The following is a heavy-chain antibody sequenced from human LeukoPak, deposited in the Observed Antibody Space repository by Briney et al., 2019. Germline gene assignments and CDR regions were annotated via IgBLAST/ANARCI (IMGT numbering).Heavy chain of an antibody. Sequence: SETLSLTCTVSGGSISSSSYYWGWIRQPPGKGLEWIGTIYYSGTTYYNPSLKSRVTISADTSKNQFSLKLSSVTAADTAVYYCAVAYCGGDCLFAPNWFDPWGQGTLVTVSS. D-gene: IGHD2-21*02. J-gene: IGHJ5*02. CDR3: AVAYCGGDCLFAPNWFDP. CDR1: GGSISSSSYY. V-gene: IGHV4-39*07. CDR2: IYYSGTT.